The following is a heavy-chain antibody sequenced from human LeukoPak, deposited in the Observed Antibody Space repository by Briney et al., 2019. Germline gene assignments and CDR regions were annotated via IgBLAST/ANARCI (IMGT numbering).Heavy chain of an antibody. CDR2: IYTSGST. CDR1: GGSISSYY. V-gene: IGHV4-4*07. D-gene: IGHD6-19*01. CDR3: ARDPSIAVADWFDP. J-gene: IGHJ5*02. Sequence: SETLSLTCTVSGGSISSYYWSWIRQPAGQGLEWIGRIYTSGSTNYNPSLKCRVTMSVDTSKNQFSLKLSSVTAADTAVYYCARDPSIAVADWFDPWGQGTLVTVSS.